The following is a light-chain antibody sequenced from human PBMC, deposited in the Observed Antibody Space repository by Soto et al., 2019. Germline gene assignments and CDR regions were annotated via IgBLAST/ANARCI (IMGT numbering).Light chain of an antibody. CDR3: CSHSSSITWM. J-gene: IGLJ3*02. V-gene: IGLV2-14*03. CDR2: EVA. Sequence: QSALTQPAAVSGSPGQSITISCAGTNSDIGDYNFVSWYQQHPGKAPKLIVREVANRLSGVSGRFSGSKSGNTAFLTISGLQAEDEAVYYCCSHSSSITWMFGGGTKVTVL. CDR1: NSDIGDYNF.